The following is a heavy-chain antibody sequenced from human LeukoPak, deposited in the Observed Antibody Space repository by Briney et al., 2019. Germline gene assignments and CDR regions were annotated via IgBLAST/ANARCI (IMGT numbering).Heavy chain of an antibody. J-gene: IGHJ5*02. Sequence: SETLSLTCSVSGGSISNSDSYWTWIRQPAGKGLEWIGRIYTTGSPNYSPSLKSRVTISLDTSTNQFSLKLTSVSAADTAVYYCARDRGITTARGVPSWFDPWGKGTLVTVSS. CDR2: IYTTGSP. D-gene: IGHD3-10*01. V-gene: IGHV4-61*02. CDR3: ARDRGITTARGVPSWFDP. CDR1: GGSISNSDSY.